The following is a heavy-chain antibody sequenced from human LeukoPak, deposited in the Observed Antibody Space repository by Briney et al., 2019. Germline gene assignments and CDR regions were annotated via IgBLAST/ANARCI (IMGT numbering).Heavy chain of an antibody. J-gene: IGHJ4*02. CDR3: ATLADAIAAAGTRNY. CDR1: GFTFSSYS. Sequence: GGSLRLSCAASGFTFSSYSMNWVRQAPGKGLEWFSVISGSGGSTYYADSVKGRFTISRDNSKNTLYLQMSSLRAEDTAVYYCATLADAIAAAGTRNYWGQGTLVTVSS. CDR2: ISGSGGST. D-gene: IGHD6-13*01. V-gene: IGHV3-23*01.